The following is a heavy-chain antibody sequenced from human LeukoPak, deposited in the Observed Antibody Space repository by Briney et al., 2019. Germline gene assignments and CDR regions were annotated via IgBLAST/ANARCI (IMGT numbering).Heavy chain of an antibody. CDR1: GFTVSSTF. Sequence: RSGGSLILSCAASGFTVSSTFMSWVRQAPGKGLEWVSVSYRGGGTYVADSVKGRFTVSRDDSKNTLYLQMNGLRAEDTALYYCARPWDDDSGFYISWGQGSLVTVSS. CDR2: SYRGGGT. CDR3: ARPWDDDSGFYIS. D-gene: IGHD6-19*01. J-gene: IGHJ5*02. V-gene: IGHV3-53*01.